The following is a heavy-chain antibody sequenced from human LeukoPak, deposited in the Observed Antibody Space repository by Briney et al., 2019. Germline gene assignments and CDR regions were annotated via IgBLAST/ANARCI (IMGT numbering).Heavy chain of an antibody. CDR3: ARGLDSAAGTYNYYYYYMDV. CDR1: GFTFSSYS. Sequence: GGSLRLSCAASGFTFSSYSMNWVRQAPGKGLKWVSYISSSGSTIYYADSVKGRFTISRDNAKNSLYLQMNSLRAEDTAVYYCARGLDSAAGTYNYYYYYMDVWGKGTTVTVSS. V-gene: IGHV3-48*04. J-gene: IGHJ6*03. D-gene: IGHD6-13*01. CDR2: ISSSGSTI.